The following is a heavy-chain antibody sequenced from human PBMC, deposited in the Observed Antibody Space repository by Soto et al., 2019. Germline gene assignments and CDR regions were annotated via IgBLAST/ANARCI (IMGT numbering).Heavy chain of an antibody. D-gene: IGHD6-13*01. Sequence: GGSLRLSCAASGFFFNGFDMGWVRQAPGMGLEWVSTISANAGNINYAGSVRGRFSISRDSSKNSVDLQMNSLRVEDTAVYFCTKGSIPAVGRVFFESWGQGTLVTVSS. CDR1: GFFFNGFD. J-gene: IGHJ4*02. V-gene: IGHV3-23*01. CDR2: ISANAGNI. CDR3: TKGSIPAVGRVFFES.